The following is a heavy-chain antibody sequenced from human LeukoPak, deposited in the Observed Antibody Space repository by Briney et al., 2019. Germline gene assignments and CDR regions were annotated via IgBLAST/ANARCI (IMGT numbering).Heavy chain of an antibody. J-gene: IGHJ4*02. V-gene: IGHV4-39*07. CDR2: IYHSGST. CDR3: ARGPSPDSVWGGYLSRFDY. Sequence: SETLSLTCTVSGGSISSSSYYWGWIRQPPGKGLEWIGYIYHSGSTYYNPSLKSRVTISVDRSKNQFSLKLSSVTAADTAVYYCARGPSPDSVWGGYLSRFDYWGQGTLVTVSS. D-gene: IGHD3-16*02. CDR1: GGSISSSSYY.